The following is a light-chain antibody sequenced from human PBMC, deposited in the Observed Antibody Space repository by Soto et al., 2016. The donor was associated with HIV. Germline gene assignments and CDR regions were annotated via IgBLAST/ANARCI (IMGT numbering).Light chain of an antibody. CDR1: KIGSKS. V-gene: IGLV3-21*03. Sequence: SYELTQPPSVSVAPGKTARITCGGNKIGSKSVHWYQQEPGQAPILVVYDDSDRPSGIPERFSGSNSGNTATLTISRVEAGDEADYYCQVWDSSSDHWVFGGGTKLT. CDR3: QVWDSSSDHWV. J-gene: IGLJ3*02. CDR2: DDS.